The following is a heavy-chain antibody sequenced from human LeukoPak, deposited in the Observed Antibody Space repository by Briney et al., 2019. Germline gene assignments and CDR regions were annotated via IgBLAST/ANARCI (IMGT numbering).Heavy chain of an antibody. J-gene: IGHJ3*02. CDR2: INPNSGGT. D-gene: IGHD5-12*01. CDR1: GYTFTGYY. V-gene: IGHV1-2*02. Sequence: GASVKVSCKASGYTFTGYYMHWVRQAPGQGLEWMGWINPNSGGTNYAQKFQGRVTMTRDTSISTAYMELSRLRSDDTAVYYCARVDSGYDWGAFDIWGQGTMVIVSS. CDR3: ARVDSGYDWGAFDI.